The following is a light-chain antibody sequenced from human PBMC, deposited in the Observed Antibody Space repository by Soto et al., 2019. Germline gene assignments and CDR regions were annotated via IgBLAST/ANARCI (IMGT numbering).Light chain of an antibody. CDR2: DVT. V-gene: IGLV2-14*01. CDR1: SSDIGGYNY. J-gene: IGLJ3*02. Sequence: QSVLTQPASVSGSPGQSITISCTGTSSDIGGYNYVSWYQQHPGNAPQLIIYDVTNRPSGVSNRFSGSKSGKTASLTISGLQAEDEADFYCSSFTSSSTWVFGGGTKLTVL. CDR3: SSFTSSSTWV.